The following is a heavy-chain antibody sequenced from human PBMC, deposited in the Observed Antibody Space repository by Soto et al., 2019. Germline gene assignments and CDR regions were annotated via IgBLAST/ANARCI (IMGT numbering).Heavy chain of an antibody. CDR1: GYTFTSYD. J-gene: IGHJ6*02. D-gene: IGHD6-13*01. CDR3: ACSSSLHYYYYGMDV. CDR2: MNPNSGNT. V-gene: IGHV1-8*01. Sequence: ASVKVSCKASGYTFTSYDINWVRQATGQGLEWMGWMNPNSGNTGYAQKFQGRVTMTRNTSISTAYMELSSLRSEDTAVYYCACSSSLHYYYYGMDVWGQGTTVTVS.